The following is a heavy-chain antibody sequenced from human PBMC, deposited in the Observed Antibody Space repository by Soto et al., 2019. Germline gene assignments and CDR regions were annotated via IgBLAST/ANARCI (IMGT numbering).Heavy chain of an antibody. V-gene: IGHV3-15*06. J-gene: IGHJ4*02. D-gene: IGHD4-17*01. CDR2: IKSEADGGTI. CDR1: GFTFSKAW. Sequence: EVQLVESGGGLVKPGGSLRLSCVASGFTFSKAWMSWVRQAPGKGLEWVGRIKSEADGGTIHYAAPVKGRFTFSRDDSKSTVFLQMHSLKIEDTAAYYCTIYVDYETYFENWGPGTLVAASS. CDR3: TIYVDYETYFEN.